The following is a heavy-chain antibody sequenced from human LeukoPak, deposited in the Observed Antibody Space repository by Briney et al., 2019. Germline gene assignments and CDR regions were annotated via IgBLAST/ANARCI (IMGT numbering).Heavy chain of an antibody. Sequence: PGRSLRLSCAASGFTFDDYAMHCVRQAPGKGLEWVSGISWNSGSIGYADSVKGRFTISRDNAKNSLYLQMNSLRAEDTALYYCAKDLYGDYGEYYFDYWGQGTLVTVSS. CDR1: GFTFDDYA. CDR2: ISWNSGSI. CDR3: AKDLYGDYGEYYFDY. D-gene: IGHD4-17*01. J-gene: IGHJ4*02. V-gene: IGHV3-9*01.